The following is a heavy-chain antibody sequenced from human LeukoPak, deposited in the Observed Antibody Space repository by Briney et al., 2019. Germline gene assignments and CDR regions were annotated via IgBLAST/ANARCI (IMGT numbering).Heavy chain of an antibody. CDR3: ARGYYSSGWFDY. V-gene: IGHV4-34*01. CDR1: GGSFSGYC. CDR2: INHTGST. Sequence: SETLSLTCSVYGGSFSGYCLSWIRQTPGKGLEWIGEINHTGSTNYNPSLKSRVTISVDTSKNQFSLKLSSVTAADTAVYYCARGYYSSGWFDYWGQGTLVTVSS. D-gene: IGHD6-19*01. J-gene: IGHJ4*02.